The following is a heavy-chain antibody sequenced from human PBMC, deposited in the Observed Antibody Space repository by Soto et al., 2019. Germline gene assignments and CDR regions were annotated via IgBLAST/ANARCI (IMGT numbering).Heavy chain of an antibody. J-gene: IGHJ6*02. CDR2: ISYDGSNK. Sequence: GGSLRLSCAASGFTFSSYGMHWVRQAPGKGLEWVAVISYDGSNKYYADSVKGRFTISRDNSKNTLYLQMNSLRAEDTAVYYCAKDLGEYYYYGMDVWGQGTTVTVS. CDR3: AKDLGEYYYYGMDV. V-gene: IGHV3-30*18. D-gene: IGHD3-10*01. CDR1: GFTFSSYG.